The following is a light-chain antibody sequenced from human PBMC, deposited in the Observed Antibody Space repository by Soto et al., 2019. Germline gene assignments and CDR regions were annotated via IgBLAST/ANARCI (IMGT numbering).Light chain of an antibody. CDR3: HQRQSWPRT. V-gene: IGKV3-11*01. Sequence: EMVMTQSPATLSVSQGERATLSCRASQSIGSYLAWYQHKLGQPPRLLIYDASNRAAGIPARFSASGSGTDFTLTISDVQPEDFALYYCHQRQSWPRTFGQVTMVDIK. CDR2: DAS. CDR1: QSIGSY. J-gene: IGKJ1*01.